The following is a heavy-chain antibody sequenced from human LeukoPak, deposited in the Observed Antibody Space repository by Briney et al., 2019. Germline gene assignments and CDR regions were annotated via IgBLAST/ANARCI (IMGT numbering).Heavy chain of an antibody. CDR3: AKKTIVGATVDAFDI. V-gene: IGHV3-30*02. D-gene: IGHD1-26*01. Sequence: GGSLRLSCAASGFTFSNYGMHWVRQAPGKGLEWVASIRYDGFNKYYADSLKGRFTISRDNSKNTLYLQMDSLRAEDTAVYYCAKKTIVGATVDAFDIWGQGTMVIVSS. CDR1: GFTFSNYG. J-gene: IGHJ3*02. CDR2: IRYDGFNK.